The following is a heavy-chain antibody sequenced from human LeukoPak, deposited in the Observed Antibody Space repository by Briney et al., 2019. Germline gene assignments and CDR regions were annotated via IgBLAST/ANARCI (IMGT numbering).Heavy chain of an antibody. V-gene: IGHV1-18*01. CDR1: GYTFTSYV. CDR2: ISAYNGNT. CDR3: ARDAAPNYYESSGPSDY. D-gene: IGHD3-22*01. J-gene: IGHJ4*02. Sequence: ASVKVSCKASGYTFTSYVLSWVRQAPGRGREGVGWISAYNGNTNNAQKLQGRVTMTTDTSTSTAYMELRSLRSDDTAVYYCARDAAPNYYESSGPSDYWGQGTLVTVSS.